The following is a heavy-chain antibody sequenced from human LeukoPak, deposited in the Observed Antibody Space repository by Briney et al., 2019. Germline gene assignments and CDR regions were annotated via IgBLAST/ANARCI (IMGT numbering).Heavy chain of an antibody. CDR3: ASGSYPFGYYFDY. CDR1: GYTFSNYG. Sequence: ASVKVSCKASGYTFSNYGITWVRQAPGQGLEWMGWISAYNGNTNYAQKFQGRVTMTRDTSISTAYMELSRLRSDDTAVYYCASGSYPFGYYFDYWGQGTLVTVSS. D-gene: IGHD3-16*01. CDR2: ISAYNGNT. J-gene: IGHJ4*02. V-gene: IGHV1-18*01.